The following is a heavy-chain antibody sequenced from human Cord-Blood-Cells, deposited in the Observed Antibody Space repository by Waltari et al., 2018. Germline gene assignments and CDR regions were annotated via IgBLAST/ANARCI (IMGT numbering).Heavy chain of an antibody. CDR1: GFTLSSYA. V-gene: IGHV3-30-3*01. D-gene: IGHD6-6*01. Sequence: QVQLVESGGGVVQPGRSLRLSGAASGFTLSSYATHGVRQAPAKGLEWVAVISYDGSNKYYADSVKGRFTISRDNSKNTLYLQMNSLRAEDTAVYYCARGSIAARLDYWGQGTLVTVSS. J-gene: IGHJ4*02. CDR2: ISYDGSNK. CDR3: ARGSIAARLDY.